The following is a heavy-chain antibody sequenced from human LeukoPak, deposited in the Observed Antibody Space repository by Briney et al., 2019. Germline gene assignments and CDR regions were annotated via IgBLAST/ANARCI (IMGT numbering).Heavy chain of an antibody. J-gene: IGHJ4*02. CDR1: GGSISSSSYY. CDR3: ARGQGSSWYYFDY. V-gene: IGHV4-39*01. CDR2: IYYSGST. D-gene: IGHD6-13*01. Sequence: SETLSLTCTVSGGSISSSSYYWGWIRQPPGKGLEWIGNIYYSGSTYYNPSLKSRVTMSVDRSKNQSSLKLSSVTAADTAVYYCARGQGSSWYYFDYWGQGTLVTVSS.